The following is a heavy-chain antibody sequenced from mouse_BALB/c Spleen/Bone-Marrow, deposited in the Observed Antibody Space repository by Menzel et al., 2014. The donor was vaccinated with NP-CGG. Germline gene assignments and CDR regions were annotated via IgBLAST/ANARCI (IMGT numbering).Heavy chain of an antibody. CDR3: TRETAVVADFDY. Sequence: EVKLEESGPDLVKPSQSLSLTCTVTGYSITSDYGWHWIRQFPGNKLEWMGYIHYSGYTDYNPSLKSRISITRDTSKNQFFLQSNSVTTEDTATYYCTRETAVVADFDYWGQGTTLTVSS. CDR1: GYSITSDYG. J-gene: IGHJ2*01. D-gene: IGHD1-1*01. CDR2: IHYSGYT. V-gene: IGHV3-1*02.